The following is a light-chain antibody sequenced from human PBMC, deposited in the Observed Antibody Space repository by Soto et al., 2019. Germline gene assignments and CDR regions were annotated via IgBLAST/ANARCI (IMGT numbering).Light chain of an antibody. V-gene: IGKV3-20*01. CDR3: QQYGSPPEYT. CDR1: QSVSSSY. Sequence: EIVLTQSPGTLSLSPGERATLSCRASQSVSSSYLAWYQQKPGQAPRLLIYGASSRPTRIPDRFSGSGSGTDFTLTISRLEPEDFAVNYCQQYGSPPEYTFGQGTKLEIK. J-gene: IGKJ2*01. CDR2: GAS.